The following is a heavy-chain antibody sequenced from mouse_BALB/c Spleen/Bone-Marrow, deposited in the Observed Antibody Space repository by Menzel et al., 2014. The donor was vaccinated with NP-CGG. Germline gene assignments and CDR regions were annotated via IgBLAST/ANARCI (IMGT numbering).Heavy chain of an antibody. CDR3: ASYGSYGWFAY. CDR2: IDPYNGGT. J-gene: IGHJ3*01. CDR1: GYAFTSYN. D-gene: IGHD1-1*02. V-gene: IGHV1S135*01. Sequence: VQLQQSGPELVKPGASVKVSCKASGYAFTSYNMYWVKQSHGKSLEWIGYIDPYNGGTNYYQKFKGKATLTVDKSSSTAYMHLNSLTSEDSAVYYCASYGSYGWFAYWGQATLVTVSA.